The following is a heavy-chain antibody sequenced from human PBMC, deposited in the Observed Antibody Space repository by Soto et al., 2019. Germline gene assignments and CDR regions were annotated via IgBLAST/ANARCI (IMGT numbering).Heavy chain of an antibody. Sequence: SETLSLTCTVSGGSISSYYWSWIRQPPGKGLEWIGYIYYSGSTNYNPSPKSRVTISVDTSKNQFSLKLSSVTAADTAVYYGARVVYGSGSYGLWSYYFDYWGQGTLVTVSS. J-gene: IGHJ4*02. V-gene: IGHV4-59*01. CDR2: IYYSGST. CDR1: GGSISSYY. CDR3: ARVVYGSGSYGLWSYYFDY. D-gene: IGHD3-10*01.